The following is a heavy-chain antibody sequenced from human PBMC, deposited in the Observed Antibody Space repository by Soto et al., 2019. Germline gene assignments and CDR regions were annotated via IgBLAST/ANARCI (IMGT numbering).Heavy chain of an antibody. CDR3: AKDPLGYSYGGYFDY. Sequence: LRLSCAASGFTFSSYGMHWVRQAPGKGLEWVAVISYDGSNKYYADSVKGRFTISRDNSKNTLYLQMNSLRAEDTAVYYCAKDPLGYSYGGYFDYWGQGTLVTVSS. CDR2: ISYDGSNK. CDR1: GFTFSSYG. V-gene: IGHV3-30*18. D-gene: IGHD5-18*01. J-gene: IGHJ4*02.